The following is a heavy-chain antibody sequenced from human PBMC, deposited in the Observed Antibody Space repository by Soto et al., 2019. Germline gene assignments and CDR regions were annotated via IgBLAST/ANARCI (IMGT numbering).Heavy chain of an antibody. CDR2: IYYSGST. V-gene: IGHV4-59*11. CDR1: AGSLIKHF. Sequence: SETQSLTSTVAAGSLIKHFGSWLRPPPGKGLEWIGYIYYSGSTKYNPSLKSRVTISVDTSKNQFSLKLSSVTAADTAVYYCARGVNWCDPWGQGTRVTVS. J-gene: IGHJ5*02. CDR3: ARGVNWCDP.